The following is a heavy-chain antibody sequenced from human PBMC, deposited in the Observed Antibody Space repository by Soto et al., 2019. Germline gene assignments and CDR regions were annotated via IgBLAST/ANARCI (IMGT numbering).Heavy chain of an antibody. V-gene: IGHV3-48*03. CDR2: ISSSGSTI. D-gene: IGHD2-8*01. CDR3: ARLVGVYATSHGADP. Sequence: GGSLRLSCAASGFTFSNYGMHWVRQAPGKGLEWVSYISSSGSTIYYADSVKGRFTISRDNAKNSLYLQMNSLRAEDTAVYYCARLVGVYATSHGADPWGQGTLVTVSS. CDR1: GFTFSNYG. J-gene: IGHJ5*02.